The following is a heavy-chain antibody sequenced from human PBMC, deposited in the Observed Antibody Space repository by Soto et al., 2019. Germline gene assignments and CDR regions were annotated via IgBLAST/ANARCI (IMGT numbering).Heavy chain of an antibody. Sequence: SEPMSLTCPVAYGYSFRRSHYCDWMRQPPGKGLEWIASFFIGGNTYYNPSLKSRVTISVDTSKNQFSLKLSSVTAADTAVFFQAEDGIRDTVPDSAFLVNRSSDL. CDR1: YGYSFRRSHY. V-gene: IGHV4-39*01. J-gene: IGHJ2*01. D-gene: IGHD3-3*02. CDR3: AEDGIRDTVPDSAFLVNRSSDL. CDR2: FFIGGNT.